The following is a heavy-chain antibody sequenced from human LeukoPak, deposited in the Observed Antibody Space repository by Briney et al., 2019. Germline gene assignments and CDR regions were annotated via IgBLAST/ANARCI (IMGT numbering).Heavy chain of an antibody. CDR3: VCSSGYYYRTFDY. V-gene: IGHV1-69*13. CDR2: IIPIFGTA. D-gene: IGHD3-22*01. CDR1: GGTFSSYA. Sequence: SVKVSCKASGGTFSSYAISWVRQAPGQGLEWMGGIIPIFGTANYAQKFQGRVTITADESTSTAYMELSSLRSEDTAVYYCVCSSGYYYRTFDYWGQGTLVTVSS. J-gene: IGHJ4*02.